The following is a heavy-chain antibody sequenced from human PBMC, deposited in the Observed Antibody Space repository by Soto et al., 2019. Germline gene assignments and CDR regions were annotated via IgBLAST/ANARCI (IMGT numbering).Heavy chain of an antibody. Sequence: GASVKVSCKASGYTFTFSYIHWVRQAPGQGLEWIGMIHPSGGSTTYGQKFQDRVTMTRDTSTSTVYMELSTLRSEDTAVYYCGRDLKYYDILTGLDYWGQGTLVTVSS. CDR3: GRDLKYYDILTGLDY. J-gene: IGHJ4*02. D-gene: IGHD3-9*01. CDR1: GYTFTFSY. CDR2: IHPSGGST. V-gene: IGHV1-46*01.